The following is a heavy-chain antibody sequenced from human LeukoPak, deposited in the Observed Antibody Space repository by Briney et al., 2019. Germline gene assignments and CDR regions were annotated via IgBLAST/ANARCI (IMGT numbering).Heavy chain of an antibody. Sequence: PGGSLRLSCAASGFTFSNAWMSWVRQAPGKGLEWVGRIKSKTDGGTTDYAAPVKDRFTISRDDSKNTLYLQMNSLKTEDTAVYYCTAQNLYYYYYGMDVWGKGTTVTVSS. CDR3: TAQNLYYYYYGMDV. J-gene: IGHJ6*04. CDR2: IKSKTDGGTT. V-gene: IGHV3-15*01. CDR1: GFTFSNAW.